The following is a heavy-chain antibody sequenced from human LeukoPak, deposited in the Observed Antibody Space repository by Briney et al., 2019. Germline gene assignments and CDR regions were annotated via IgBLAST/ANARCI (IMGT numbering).Heavy chain of an antibody. J-gene: IGHJ4*02. V-gene: IGHV3-23*01. CDR2: ISGSGGST. CDR1: GFTFSSYA. Sequence: GGSLRLSCAASGFTFSSYAMSWVHQAPGKGLEWVSAISGSGGSTYYADSVKGRFTISRDNSKNTLYLQMNSLRAEDTAVYYCAKGDIVVVTAAYFDYWGQGTLVTVSS. CDR3: AKGDIVVVTAAYFDY. D-gene: IGHD2-21*02.